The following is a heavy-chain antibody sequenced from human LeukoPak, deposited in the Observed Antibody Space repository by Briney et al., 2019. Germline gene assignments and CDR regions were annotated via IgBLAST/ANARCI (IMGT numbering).Heavy chain of an antibody. Sequence: ASVKVSCKASGYTFTSYDINWVRQATGQGLEWMGWMNPNSGNTGYAQKFQGRVTMTRNTSISTAYMELSSLRSEDTAVYYCARGWPDTAWFDYWGQGTLVTVSS. CDR2: MNPNSGNT. D-gene: IGHD5-18*01. CDR1: GYTFTSYD. V-gene: IGHV1-8*01. CDR3: ARGWPDTAWFDY. J-gene: IGHJ4*02.